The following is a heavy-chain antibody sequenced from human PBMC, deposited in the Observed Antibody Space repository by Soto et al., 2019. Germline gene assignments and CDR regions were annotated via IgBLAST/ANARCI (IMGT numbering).Heavy chain of an antibody. J-gene: IGHJ6*02. Sequence: ASVKVSCKASGYTFTIYGISWVRQAPGQGLEWMGWISAYNGNTNYAQKLQGRVTMTTDTSASTAYMELSSLRSDDPAVYYCASLNLGSGWGRGYYGMDVWGQGTTVTVS. CDR1: GYTFTIYG. CDR3: ASLNLGSGWGRGYYGMDV. CDR2: ISAYNGNT. D-gene: IGHD6-19*01. V-gene: IGHV1-18*01.